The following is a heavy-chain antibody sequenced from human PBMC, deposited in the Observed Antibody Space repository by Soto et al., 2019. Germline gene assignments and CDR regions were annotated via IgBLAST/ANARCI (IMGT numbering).Heavy chain of an antibody. D-gene: IGHD2-15*01. CDR2: INPSGGST. Sequence: ASVKVSCKASGDTFTNYYIHWVRQAPGQGLEWMGIINPSGGSTSYAQKFQGRVTMIRDTSTSAVYMELSSLRSEDTAIYYCARPDCSGDSCYGFPYWGQGTLVTAPQ. J-gene: IGHJ4*02. CDR3: ARPDCSGDSCYGFPY. CDR1: GDTFTNYY. V-gene: IGHV1-46*01.